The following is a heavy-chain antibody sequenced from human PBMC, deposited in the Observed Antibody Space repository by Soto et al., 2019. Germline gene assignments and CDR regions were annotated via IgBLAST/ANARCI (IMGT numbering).Heavy chain of an antibody. D-gene: IGHD2-2*01. CDR1: GYSFTSYW. CDR3: ARVGGYCSSTSCSGANWFDP. V-gene: IGHV5-10-1*01. J-gene: IGHJ5*02. CDR2: IDPSDSYT. Sequence: PGESLKISCKGSGYSFTSYWISWVRQMPGKGLEWMGRIDPSDSYTNYSPSFQGHVTISADKSISTAYLQWSSLKASDTAMYYCARVGGYCSSTSCSGANWFDPWGQGTLVTVSS.